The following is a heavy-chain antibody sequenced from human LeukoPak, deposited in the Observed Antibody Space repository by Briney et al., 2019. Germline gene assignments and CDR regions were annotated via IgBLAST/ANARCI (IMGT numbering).Heavy chain of an antibody. J-gene: IGHJ4*02. D-gene: IGHD2/OR15-2a*01. CDR3: AGHHPRNTVDF. V-gene: IGHV4-59*08. CDR2: ISDIGSI. CDR1: GGSISSYY. Sequence: PETLSLTCTVSGGSISSYYWSWIRQPPGKGLEWIAYISDIGSINYNPSLKSRVTISLDTSKNQFSLKLSSVTAADTAVYYCAGHHPRNTVDFWGQGTLVTVSS.